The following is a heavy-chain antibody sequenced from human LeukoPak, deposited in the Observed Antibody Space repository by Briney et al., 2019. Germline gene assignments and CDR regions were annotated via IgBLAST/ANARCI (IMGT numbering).Heavy chain of an antibody. V-gene: IGHV3-48*04. CDR2: ISSSSSSI. CDR3: ARHEWLRLPNYYYYYMDV. CDR1: GFTFSSNS. J-gene: IGHJ6*03. D-gene: IGHD5-12*01. Sequence: GGSLRLSCAASGFTFSSNSLHWVRQAPGKGLEWVSYISSSSSSIYYADSVKGRFTISRDNTKNSLYLQMNSLRAEDTAVYYCARHEWLRLPNYYYYYMDVWGKGTTVTVSS.